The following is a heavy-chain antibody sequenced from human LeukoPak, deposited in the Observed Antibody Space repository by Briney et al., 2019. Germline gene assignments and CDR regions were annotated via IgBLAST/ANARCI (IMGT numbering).Heavy chain of an antibody. V-gene: IGHV1-24*01. Sequence: GASVKVSCKVSGYTLTELSMHWVRQAPGKGLEWMGGFDPEDGETIYAQKFQGRVTMTEDTSTDTAYMELSSLRSEDTAVYYCATNRRCSSTSCYDFDYWDQGTLVTVSS. CDR3: ATNRRCSSTSCYDFDY. CDR2: FDPEDGET. CDR1: GYTLTELS. J-gene: IGHJ4*02. D-gene: IGHD2-2*01.